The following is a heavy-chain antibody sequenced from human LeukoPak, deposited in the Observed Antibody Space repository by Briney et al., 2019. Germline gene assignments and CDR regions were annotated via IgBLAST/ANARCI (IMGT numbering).Heavy chain of an antibody. J-gene: IGHJ4*02. CDR2: ISGSGGST. CDR3: AKGLLYYYDSSGAYFDY. D-gene: IGHD3-22*01. V-gene: IGHV3-23*01. CDR1: GFTFNTYS. Sequence: GGSLRLSCAASGFTFNTYSMSWVRQAPGKGLEWVSAISGSGGSTYYADSVKGRFTISRDNSKNTLYLQMNSLRAEDTAVYYCAKGLLYYYDSSGAYFDYWGQGTLVTVSS.